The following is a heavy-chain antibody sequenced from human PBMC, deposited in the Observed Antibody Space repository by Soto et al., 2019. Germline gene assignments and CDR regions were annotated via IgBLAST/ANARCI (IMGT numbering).Heavy chain of an antibody. J-gene: IGHJ5*02. D-gene: IGHD3-9*01. V-gene: IGHV1-18*04. CDR3: SRGDMSYNLLTGFDP. Sequence: GASVKVSCKASGYTFTSYGISWLRQDPGQGLEWMGWISAYNGNTNYAQKLQGRVTMTTDTSTSTAYMELRSLRSDDTAVYYCSRGDMSYNLLTGFDPWGQGTLVTVSS. CDR2: ISAYNGNT. CDR1: GYTFTSYG.